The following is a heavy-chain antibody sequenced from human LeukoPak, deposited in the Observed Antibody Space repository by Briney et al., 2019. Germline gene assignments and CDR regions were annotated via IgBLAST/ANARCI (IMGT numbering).Heavy chain of an antibody. V-gene: IGHV3-74*01. J-gene: IGHJ4*02. CDR3: ARAYGSGYVY. CDR1: GFTLGSYW. CDR2: ISSDASIT. Sequence: GGSLRLSCAASGFTLGSYWMHWVRQAPGKGPVWVSRISSDASITNYADSVKGRFTISRDNAKNTLYLQMNSLRVEDTAVYHCARAYGSGYVYWGQGTLVTVSS. D-gene: IGHD3-10*01.